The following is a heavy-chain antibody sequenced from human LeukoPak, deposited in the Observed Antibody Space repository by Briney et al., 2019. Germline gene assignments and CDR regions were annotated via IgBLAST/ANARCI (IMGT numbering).Heavy chain of an antibody. D-gene: IGHD3-3*01. J-gene: IGHJ4*02. CDR3: ARGGTDDFWSGYTLPGYLDY. Sequence: KPGESLKISCKGSGYSFTSYWIGWVRQMPGKGLERMGIIYPGDSDTRYSPSFQGQVTISADKSISTAYLQWSSLKASDTAMYYCARGGTDDFWSGYTLPGYLDYWGQGTLVTVSS. CDR1: GYSFTSYW. V-gene: IGHV5-51*03. CDR2: IYPGDSDT.